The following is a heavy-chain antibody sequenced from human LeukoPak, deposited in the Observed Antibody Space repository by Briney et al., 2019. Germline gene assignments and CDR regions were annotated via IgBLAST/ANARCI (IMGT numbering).Heavy chain of an antibody. CDR1: GGSISSSSYY. Sequence: PSETLSLTCTVSGGSISSSSYYWGWIRQPPGKGLEWIGEINHSGSTNYNPSLKSRVTISVDTSKNQFSLELSSVTAADTAVYYCARVHYCSSTSCYIGYRFYYYYYMDVWGKGTTVTVSS. CDR2: INHSGST. CDR3: ARVHYCSSTSCYIGYRFYYYYYMDV. V-gene: IGHV4-39*07. D-gene: IGHD2-2*02. J-gene: IGHJ6*03.